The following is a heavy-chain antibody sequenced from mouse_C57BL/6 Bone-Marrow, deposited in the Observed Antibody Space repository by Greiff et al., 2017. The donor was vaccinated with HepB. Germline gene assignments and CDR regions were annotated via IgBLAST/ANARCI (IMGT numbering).Heavy chain of an antibody. CDR2: INPYNGGT. D-gene: IGHD1-1*01. CDR1: GYTFTDYY. J-gene: IGHJ2*01. Sequence: EVQLQQSGPVLVKPGASVKMSCKASGYTFTDYYMNWVKQSHGKSLEWIGVINPYNGGTSYNQKFKGKATLNVDKSSSTAYMELNSLTSEDSAVYYCARWYYGSNYFDYWGQGTTLTVSS. CDR3: ARWYYGSNYFDY. V-gene: IGHV1-19*01.